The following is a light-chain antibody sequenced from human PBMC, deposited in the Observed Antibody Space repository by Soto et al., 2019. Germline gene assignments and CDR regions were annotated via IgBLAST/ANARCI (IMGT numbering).Light chain of an antibody. Sequence: QRVLNQPASVSGVHVGWSAITCTGVRTDVADGYDYVSWYQQHPGQAPQLIIYDVSNRPSGVSDRFSGSKSGNTASLTISGLQAEDEAEYYCTSYTSSTPFYVFGTVTKFTVL. V-gene: IGLV2-14*03. CDR1: RTDVADGYDY. CDR3: TSYTSSTPFYV. CDR2: DVS. J-gene: IGLJ1*01.